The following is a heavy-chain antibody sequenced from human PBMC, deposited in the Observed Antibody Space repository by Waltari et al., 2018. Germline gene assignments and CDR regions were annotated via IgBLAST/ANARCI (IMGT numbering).Heavy chain of an antibody. CDR2: ISSSSSYI. Sequence: EVQLVESGGGLVKPGGSLRLSCAASGFPFRSYSNKWVRQAPGKGLELVSSISSSSSYIYYADSVKGRFTISRDNAKNSLYLQMNSLRAEDTAVYYCAIFGGRSYLGGNYYMDVWGKGTTVTVSS. V-gene: IGHV3-21*01. CDR3: AIFGGRSYLGGNYYMDV. J-gene: IGHJ6*03. D-gene: IGHD3-3*01. CDR1: GFPFRSYS.